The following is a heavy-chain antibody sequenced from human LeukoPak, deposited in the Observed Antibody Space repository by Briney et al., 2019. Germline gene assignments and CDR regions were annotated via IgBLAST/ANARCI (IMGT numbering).Heavy chain of an antibody. CDR1: GFIFSDYY. CDR3: ARGRVAAAGTKWYFDL. J-gene: IGHJ2*01. CDR2: ISYTRSTI. V-gene: IGHV3-11*01. Sequence: GGSLRLSCVASGFIFSDYYMTWVRQAPGKGLEWVSYISYTRSTIYYADSVKGRFTISRDNAQNSLSLQMNSLTVEDAAVYYCARGRVAAAGTKWYFDLWGRGSLVTVSS. D-gene: IGHD6-13*01.